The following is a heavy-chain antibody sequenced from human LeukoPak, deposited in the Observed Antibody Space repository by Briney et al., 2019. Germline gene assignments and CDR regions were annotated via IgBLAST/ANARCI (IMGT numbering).Heavy chain of an antibody. Sequence: SETLSLTCTVSGGSISIGGYYWSWIRQHPGKGLEWIGYIYYSGSTNYNPSLKSRVTISVDTSKNQFSLKLSSVTAADTAVYYCARIPTVTTYMVDYWGQGTLVTVSS. CDR1: GGSISIGGYY. CDR3: ARIPTVTTYMVDY. CDR2: IYYSGST. D-gene: IGHD4-17*01. V-gene: IGHV4-61*08. J-gene: IGHJ4*02.